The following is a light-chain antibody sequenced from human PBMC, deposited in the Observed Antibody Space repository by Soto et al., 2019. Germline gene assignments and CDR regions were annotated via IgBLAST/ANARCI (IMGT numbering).Light chain of an antibody. CDR2: GAS. Sequence: EVVMTQSPATLSVSPGERGTLSCRASQSISSNLAWYQQRHGQAPRLLIYGASNRATGIPARFGGSGSGTEFTLSISTLQSEDFAVYYCQQYNTWPYTFGQGTKLEI. V-gene: IGKV3-15*01. J-gene: IGKJ2*01. CDR1: QSISSN. CDR3: QQYNTWPYT.